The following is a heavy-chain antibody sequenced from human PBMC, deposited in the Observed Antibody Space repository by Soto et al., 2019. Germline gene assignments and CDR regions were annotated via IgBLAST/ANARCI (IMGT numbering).Heavy chain of an antibody. J-gene: IGHJ6*02. CDR3: TTEVKYCTTGVWCWALYYYYGMDV. Sequence: GGSLRLSCAASGFTFSNAWMSWVRQAPGKGLEWVGRIKSKTDGGTTDYAAPVKGRFTISRDDSKNTLYLQMNSMKTEDTAVYYCTTEVKYCTTGVWCWALYYYYGMDVWGQGTTVTVSS. CDR1: GFTFSNAW. D-gene: IGHD2-8*01. V-gene: IGHV3-15*01. CDR2: IKSKTDGGTT.